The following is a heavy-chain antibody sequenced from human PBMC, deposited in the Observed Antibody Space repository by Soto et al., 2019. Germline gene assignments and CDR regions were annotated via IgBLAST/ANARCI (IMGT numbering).Heavy chain of an antibody. Sequence: PGGSLRLSCAASGFTFSSYEMNWVRQAPGKGLEWVSYISSSGSTIYYADSVKGRFTISRDNAKNSLYLQMNSLRAEDTAVYYCARADKGYDFWSGYHRWFDPWGQGTLVTVSS. V-gene: IGHV3-48*03. D-gene: IGHD3-3*01. CDR3: ARADKGYDFWSGYHRWFDP. CDR2: ISSSGSTI. J-gene: IGHJ5*02. CDR1: GFTFSSYE.